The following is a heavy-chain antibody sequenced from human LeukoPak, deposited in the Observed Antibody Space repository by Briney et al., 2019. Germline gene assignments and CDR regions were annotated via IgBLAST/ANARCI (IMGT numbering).Heavy chain of an antibody. D-gene: IGHD1-14*01. CDR2: ISGGGGST. V-gene: IGHV3-23*01. J-gene: IGHJ4*02. CDR1: GFTFSTYA. Sequence: PGGCLRLSCAASGFTFSTYAMSWVRQAPGKGLEWVSGISGGGGSTYYADSVKGRFTISRDNSKNTLYLQMNQMNSLRAEDTAVYYCADRYYFDCWGQGTLVTVSS. CDR3: ADRYYFDC.